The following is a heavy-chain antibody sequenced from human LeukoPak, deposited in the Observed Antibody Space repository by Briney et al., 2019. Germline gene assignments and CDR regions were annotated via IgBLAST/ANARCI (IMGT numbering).Heavy chain of an antibody. CDR2: IYYSGST. Sequence: SETLSLTCTVSGGSISSGGYYWSWIRRHPGKGLEWIGYIYYSGSTYYNPSLKSRVTISVDTSKNQFSLKLSSVTAADTAVYYCARGRKAIVAVDYWGQGTLVTVSS. V-gene: IGHV4-31*03. D-gene: IGHD2-2*01. J-gene: IGHJ4*02. CDR1: GGSISSGGYY. CDR3: ARGRKAIVAVDY.